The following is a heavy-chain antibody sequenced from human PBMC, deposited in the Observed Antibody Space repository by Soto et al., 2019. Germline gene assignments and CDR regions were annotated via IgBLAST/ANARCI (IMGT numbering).Heavy chain of an antibody. CDR1: GGSFSGYY. D-gene: IGHD6-13*01. V-gene: IGHV4-34*01. Sequence: QVQLQQWGAGLLKPSETLSLTCAVYGGSFSGYYWSWIRQPPGKGLEWIGEINHSGSTNYNPSLKSRVPISVATSKNQFSLYLSSVTAADTGVYYCASPAIAATVSAFDYWGQGTLVTVSS. CDR3: ASPAIAATVSAFDY. CDR2: INHSGST. J-gene: IGHJ4*02.